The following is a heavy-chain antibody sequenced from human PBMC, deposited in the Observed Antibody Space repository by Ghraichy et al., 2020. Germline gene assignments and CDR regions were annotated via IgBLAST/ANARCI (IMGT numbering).Heavy chain of an antibody. CDR1: GFTFSTYS. V-gene: IGHV3-48*02. CDR2: ISSSSSSV. Sequence: GALRLSCAASGFTFSTYSMNWVRQAPGKGLEWVSYISSSSSSVYYADSVRGRFTISRDNAKNSLYLQMNSLRDEDTAVYYCAREYCSGGSCYSGFGYWGQGTLVTVSS. CDR3: AREYCSGGSCYSGFGY. D-gene: IGHD2-15*01. J-gene: IGHJ4*02.